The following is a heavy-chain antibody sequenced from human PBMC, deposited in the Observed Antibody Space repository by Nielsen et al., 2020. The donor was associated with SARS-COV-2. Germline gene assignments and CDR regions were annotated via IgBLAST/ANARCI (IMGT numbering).Heavy chain of an antibody. CDR2: MNPNSGNT. CDR1: GGTFSSYA. D-gene: IGHD3-22*01. V-gene: IGHV1-8*02. J-gene: IGHJ6*03. CDR3: ARGRKGGGIVVVIPYYYYYMDV. Sequence: ASVKVSCKASGGTFSSYAINWVRQATGQGLEWMGWMNPNSGNTGYAQKFQGRVTMTRNTSISTAYMELSSLRTEDTAVYYWARGRKGGGIVVVIPYYYYYMDVWGKGTTVTVSS.